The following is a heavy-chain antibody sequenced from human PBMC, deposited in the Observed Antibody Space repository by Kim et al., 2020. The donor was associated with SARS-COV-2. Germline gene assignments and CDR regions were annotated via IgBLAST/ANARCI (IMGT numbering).Heavy chain of an antibody. Sequence: GGSLRLSCAASGFTFSSYGMHWVRQAPGKGLEWVAVISYDGSNKYYADSVKGRFTISRDNSKNTLYLQMNSLRAEDTAVYYCAKDRAQLWLRAAAFDIWGQGTMVTVSS. CDR3: AKDRAQLWLRAAAFDI. CDR1: GFTFSSYG. J-gene: IGHJ3*02. CDR2: ISYDGSNK. V-gene: IGHV3-30*18. D-gene: IGHD5-18*01.